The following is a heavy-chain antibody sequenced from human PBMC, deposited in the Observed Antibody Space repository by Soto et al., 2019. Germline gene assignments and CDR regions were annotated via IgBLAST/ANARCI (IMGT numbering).Heavy chain of an antibody. CDR2: ISTRGTTI. V-gene: IGHV3-48*02. J-gene: IGHJ4*02. Sequence: EVQLVESGGGLVQPGGSLRLSCAASGFTFSSNSMNWARQAPGKGLEWVSYISTRGTTIYYADSVKGRFTISRDNAKNSLYLQMNSLRDEDPAVYYCVTENSRNSGFDYWGQGTLVTVS. CDR3: VTENSRNSGFDY. CDR1: GFTFSSNS. D-gene: IGHD1-1*01.